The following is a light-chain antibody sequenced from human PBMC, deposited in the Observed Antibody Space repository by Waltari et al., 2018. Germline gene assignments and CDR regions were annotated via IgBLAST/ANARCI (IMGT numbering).Light chain of an antibody. CDR3: SSYASSSAHYV. CDR1: SRDVGGYNF. CDR2: DVT. V-gene: IGLV2-14*03. Sequence: QSALTQPASVSGSPGQSITIPCTGTSRDVGGYNFVSCYQQHPGKAPKLMIYDVTNRPSGVSNRFSGSKSGNTASLTISGLQAEDEADYYCSSYASSSAHYVFGSGTKVTVL. J-gene: IGLJ1*01.